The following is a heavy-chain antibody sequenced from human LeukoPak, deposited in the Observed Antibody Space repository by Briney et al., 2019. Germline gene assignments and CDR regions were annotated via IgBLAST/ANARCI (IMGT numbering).Heavy chain of an antibody. CDR1: GYIFAHNG. CDR3: AREVRGVIPLFDY. V-gene: IGHV1-18*01. Sequence: ASVKVSCKTSGYIFAHNGISWVRQAPGQGLEWMGWISAYNGNTNYAQELQGRVTMTTDTSTSTAYMELRSLRSDDTAVYYCAREVRGVIPLFDYWGQGTLVTVSS. D-gene: IGHD3-10*01. J-gene: IGHJ4*02. CDR2: ISAYNGNT.